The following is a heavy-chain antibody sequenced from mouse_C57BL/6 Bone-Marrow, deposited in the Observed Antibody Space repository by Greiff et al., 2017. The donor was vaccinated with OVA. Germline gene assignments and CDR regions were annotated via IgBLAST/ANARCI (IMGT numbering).Heavy chain of an antibody. Sequence: VQLQQSGAELVRPGASVKLSCTASGFNIKDDYMHWVKQRPEQGLEWIGWIDPETGDTEYASKFQGKATITADTSSNTAYLQLSSLTSEDTAVYYCTLYYDYDDDGHWGQGTTLTVSS. CDR1: GFNIKDDY. CDR2: IDPETGDT. V-gene: IGHV14-4*01. CDR3: TLYYDYDDDGH. J-gene: IGHJ2*01. D-gene: IGHD2-4*01.